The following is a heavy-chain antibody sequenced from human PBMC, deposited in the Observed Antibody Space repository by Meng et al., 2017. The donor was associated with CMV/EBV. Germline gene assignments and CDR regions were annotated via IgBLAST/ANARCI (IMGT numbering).Heavy chain of an antibody. CDR2: IYHSGST. J-gene: IGHJ4*02. CDR3: ARGSDEAAAGTSYFDY. V-gene: IGHV4-4*02. CDR1: GYISSSNW. Sequence: GYISSSNWWSWVRQPPGKGLEWIGEIYHSGSTNYNPSLKSRVTISVDKSKSQFSLKLSSVTAADTAVYYCARGSDEAAAGTSYFDYWGQGTLVTVSS. D-gene: IGHD6-13*01.